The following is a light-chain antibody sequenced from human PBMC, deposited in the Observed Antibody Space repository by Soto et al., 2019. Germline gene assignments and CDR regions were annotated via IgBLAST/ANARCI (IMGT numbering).Light chain of an antibody. J-gene: IGKJ5*01. CDR1: QSVSSSQ. Sequence: EIVLTQSPGTLSLSPGERATLSCRASQSVSSSQLAWYEQKPGQAPRLLIYGASSRATVIPDRFNGSGSGTDFTLTISSLQPEDFALYYCQQCNDWPLISFGQGTRLEIK. V-gene: IGKV3D-20*02. CDR2: GAS. CDR3: QQCNDWPLIS.